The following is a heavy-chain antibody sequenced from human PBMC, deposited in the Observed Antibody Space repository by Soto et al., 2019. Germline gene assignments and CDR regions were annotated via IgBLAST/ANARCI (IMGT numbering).Heavy chain of an antibody. CDR3: VRDPFFSLELFDY. CDR2: ISDDGSNE. V-gene: IGHV3-30*14. CDR1: GFTFSRYA. Sequence: QVQLVESGGGVVQPGGSLGLSCAASGFTFSRYAIHWVRQAPGKGLEWMALISDDGSNEYYADSIKGRFTISRDNSKNTLYLQMNSLRVEDTAVYYCVRDPFFSLELFDYWGQGTLVTVSS. D-gene: IGHD3-3*02. J-gene: IGHJ4*02.